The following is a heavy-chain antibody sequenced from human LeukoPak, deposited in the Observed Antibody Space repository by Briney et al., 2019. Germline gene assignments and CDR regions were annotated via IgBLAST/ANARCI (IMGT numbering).Heavy chain of an antibody. CDR2: IYYSGST. Sequence: PSETLSLTCTVSGGSISSGGYYWSWIRQHPGKGLECIGYIYYSGSTYYNPSLKSRVTISVDTSKNQFSLKLSSVTAADTAVYYCARGRGYGSGSPLAYWGQGTLVTVSS. D-gene: IGHD3-10*01. J-gene: IGHJ4*02. V-gene: IGHV4-31*03. CDR3: ARGRGYGSGSPLAY. CDR1: GGSISSGGYY.